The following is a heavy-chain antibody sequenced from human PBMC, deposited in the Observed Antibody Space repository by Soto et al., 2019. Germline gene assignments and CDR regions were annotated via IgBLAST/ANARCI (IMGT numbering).Heavy chain of an antibody. Sequence: PGGSLRLSCAASGFTFSSYAMSWVRQAPGKGLEWVSAISGSGGSTYYADSVKGRFTISRDNSKNTLYLQMDSLRAEDTAVYYFATVPWLHSFSWFDPWGQGALVTVSS. CDR1: GFTFSSYA. CDR2: ISGSGGST. J-gene: IGHJ5*02. D-gene: IGHD5-12*01. CDR3: ATVPWLHSFSWFDP. V-gene: IGHV3-23*01.